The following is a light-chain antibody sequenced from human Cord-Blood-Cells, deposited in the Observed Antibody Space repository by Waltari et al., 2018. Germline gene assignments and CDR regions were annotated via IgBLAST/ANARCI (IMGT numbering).Light chain of an antibody. CDR1: QSISSY. CDR3: QQSYSTPYT. Sequence: DIQMTQSPSPLSASVGERVPLSCRASQSISSYLNWYQQKPGKAPKLLIYAASSLQSGVPSRFSGSGSGTDFTLTISSLQPEDFATYYCQQSYSTPYTFGQGTKLEIK. J-gene: IGKJ2*01. CDR2: AAS. V-gene: IGKV1-39*01.